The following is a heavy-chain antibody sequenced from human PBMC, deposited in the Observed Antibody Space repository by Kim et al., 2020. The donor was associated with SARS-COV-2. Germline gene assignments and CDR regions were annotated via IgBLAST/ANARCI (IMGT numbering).Heavy chain of an antibody. Sequence: DSVKGRFTLPRDNSKNTLYLQMNSLRAEDTAIYYCAKDFGSRGVGATLSTWGQGTLVSVSS. CDR3: AKDFGSRGVGATLST. V-gene: IGHV3-23*01. D-gene: IGHD1-26*01. J-gene: IGHJ4*02.